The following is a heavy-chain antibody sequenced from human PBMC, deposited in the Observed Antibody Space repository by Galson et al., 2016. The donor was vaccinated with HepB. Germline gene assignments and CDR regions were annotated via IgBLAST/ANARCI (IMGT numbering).Heavy chain of an antibody. CDR3: ASSQRVGDPNCSSISCYIDY. J-gene: IGHJ4*02. CDR1: GFTFSSYA. D-gene: IGHD2-2*02. Sequence: SLRLSCAVSGFTFSSYAMTWVRQAPGKGLEWVSSASGGGYGTYYADSVKGRFTISRDNSKNTLDLQMNSLRAEDTAVYYCASSQRVGDPNCSSISCYIDYWGQGTLVTVSS. CDR2: ASGGGYGT. V-gene: IGHV3-23*01.